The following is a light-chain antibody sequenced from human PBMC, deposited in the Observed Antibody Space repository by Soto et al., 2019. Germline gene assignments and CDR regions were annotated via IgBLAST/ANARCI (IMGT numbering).Light chain of an antibody. Sequence: SALPQPASVSGSPGQSITISCTGTSSDVGGYNYVSWYQQHPGKAPKLMIYDVSNRPSGVSNRFSGSKSGNTASLTISGLQAEDEADYYCSSYTSSSTLFGTGTKVTVL. CDR2: DVS. J-gene: IGLJ1*01. V-gene: IGLV2-14*01. CDR1: SSDVGGYNY. CDR3: SSYTSSSTL.